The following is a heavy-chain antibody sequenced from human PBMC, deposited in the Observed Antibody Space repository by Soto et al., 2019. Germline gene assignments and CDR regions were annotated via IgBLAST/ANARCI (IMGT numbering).Heavy chain of an antibody. CDR3: ARERGSYPVYYYYYGMDV. J-gene: IGHJ6*02. D-gene: IGHD1-26*01. CDR2: IIPIFGTA. Sequence: SVKVSCKASGGTFSSYAISWVRQAPGQGLEWMGGIIPIFGTANYAQKFQGRVTITADESTSTAYMELSSLRSEDTAVYYCARERGSYPVYYYYYGMDVWGQGTTVTSP. CDR1: GGTFSSYA. V-gene: IGHV1-69*13.